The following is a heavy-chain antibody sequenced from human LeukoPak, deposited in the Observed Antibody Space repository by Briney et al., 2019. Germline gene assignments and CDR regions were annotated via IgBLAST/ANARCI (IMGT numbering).Heavy chain of an antibody. CDR2: ISSSSSYI. D-gene: IGHD1-26*01. CDR3: ATDGKGYYYYMDV. Sequence: GGSLRLSCAASGFTFSSYTMNWVRQAPGKGLEWVSSISSSSSYIYYADSVKGRFTISRDNAKNSPYLQMNSLRAEDTAVYYCATDGKGYYYYMDVWGKGTTVTISS. V-gene: IGHV3-21*01. CDR1: GFTFSSYT. J-gene: IGHJ6*03.